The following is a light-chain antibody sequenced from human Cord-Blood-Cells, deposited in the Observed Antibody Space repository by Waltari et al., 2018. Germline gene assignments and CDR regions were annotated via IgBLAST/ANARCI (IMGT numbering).Light chain of an antibody. CDR3: QQRSNWPLLT. J-gene: IGKJ4*01. V-gene: IGKV3-11*01. Sequence: EIVLTPSPATLSLSPGERATLSCRASQSVSSYLAWYQQKAGQAPRLRIYDASNRATGIPDRFSGSGSGTDFTLTISSLEPEDFAGYYCQQRSNWPLLTFGGGTKVEIK. CDR2: DAS. CDR1: QSVSSY.